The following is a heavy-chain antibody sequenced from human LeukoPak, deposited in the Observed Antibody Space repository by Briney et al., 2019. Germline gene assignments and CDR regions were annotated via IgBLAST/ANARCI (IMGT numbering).Heavy chain of an antibody. V-gene: IGHV4-34*01. J-gene: IGHJ4*02. CDR3: ARSRYCSGGSCYSARSRFDY. CDR2: INHSGST. D-gene: IGHD2-15*01. CDR1: GGSFSGYY. Sequence: SETLSLTCAVYGGSFSGYYWSWIRQPPGKGLEWIGEINHSGSTNYNPSLKSRVTISVDTSKNQFSLELSSVTAADTAVYYCARSRYCSGGSCYSARSRFDYWGQGTLVTVSS.